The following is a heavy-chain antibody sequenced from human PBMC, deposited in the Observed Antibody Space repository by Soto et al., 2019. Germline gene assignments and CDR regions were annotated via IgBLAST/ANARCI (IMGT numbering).Heavy chain of an antibody. CDR2: IYYSGST. Sequence: SETLSLTCTVSGGSISSYYWSWIRQPPGKGLEWIGYIYYSGSTYYNPSLKSRVTISVDTSKNQFSLKLSSVTAADTAVYYCARDRRVTDQKYYFDYWGQGTLVTVSS. V-gene: IGHV4-59*12. CDR1: GGSISSYY. D-gene: IGHD2-21*02. J-gene: IGHJ4*02. CDR3: ARDRRVTDQKYYFDY.